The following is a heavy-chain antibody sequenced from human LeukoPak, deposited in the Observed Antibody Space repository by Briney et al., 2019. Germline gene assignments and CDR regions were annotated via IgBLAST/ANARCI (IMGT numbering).Heavy chain of an antibody. D-gene: IGHD3-10*01. CDR3: AKENYYGSGSYYNPYDY. V-gene: IGHV3-23*01. CDR2: ISGGNNNP. J-gene: IGHJ4*02. Sequence: GGSLRLSCAASGFTFSSYAMSWVRQAPGKGLEWVSAISGGNNNPYYADSVKGRFTISRDNSKSTLYLQMNSLRAEDTAVYYCAKENYYGSGSYYNPYDYWGQGTLVTVSS. CDR1: GFTFSSYA.